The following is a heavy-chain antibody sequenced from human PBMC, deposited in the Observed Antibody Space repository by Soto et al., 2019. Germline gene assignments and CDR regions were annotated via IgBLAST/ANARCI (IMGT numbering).Heavy chain of an antibody. J-gene: IGHJ4*02. CDR3: AREGSYSAYNFAHGIQLWSFDF. CDR2: IFSSGST. CDR1: GGSISGDYY. V-gene: IGHV4-4*07. D-gene: IGHD5-12*01. Sequence: SETLSLTCSVSGGSISGDYYWSWIRQSPEKGLEWIGRIFSSGSTSFNPSLESRVAMSVDTSKNHFSLNLSSVTAADMAVYYCAREGSYSAYNFAHGIQLWSFDFWGQGALVTVSS.